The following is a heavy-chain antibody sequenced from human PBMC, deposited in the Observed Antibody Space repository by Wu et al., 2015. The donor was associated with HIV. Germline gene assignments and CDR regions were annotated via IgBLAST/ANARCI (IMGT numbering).Heavy chain of an antibody. CDR3: ARDHYYDSSGYYSFPSY. J-gene: IGHJ4*02. CDR2: IIPIFGST. Sequence: QVQLVQSGAEVKKPGSSVKVSCKASGDMFSNYAISWVRQAPGQGLEWMGMIIPIFGSTTYAQKFQDRVTITADESTTTVYMEVNSLTSEDTAMYYCARDHYYDSSGYYSFPSYWGQGTLVTVSS. CDR1: GDMFSNYA. D-gene: IGHD3-22*01. V-gene: IGHV1-69*13.